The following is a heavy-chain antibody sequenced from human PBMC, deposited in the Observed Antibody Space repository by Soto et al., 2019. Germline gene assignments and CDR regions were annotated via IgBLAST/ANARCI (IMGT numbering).Heavy chain of an antibody. CDR3: ARAVAVPADFDY. D-gene: IGHD6-19*01. CDR1: GYTFTGYA. CDR2: INAGNGNT. J-gene: IGHJ4*02. V-gene: IGHV1-3*05. Sequence: QVQLVQSGAEEKKPGASVKVSCKASGYTFTGYAMHWVRQAPGQRLEWMGWINAGNGNTKYSQKLQGRVTITRDTSASTAEMELSSLRSEDTAVYYCARAVAVPADFDYWGQGALITVST.